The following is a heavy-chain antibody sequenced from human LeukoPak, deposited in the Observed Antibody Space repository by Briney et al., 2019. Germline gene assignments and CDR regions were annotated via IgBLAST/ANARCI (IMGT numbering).Heavy chain of an antibody. V-gene: IGHV3-21*01. Sequence: GGSLRLSCAASAFTFSSYSMNWVRQAPGKGLEWVSFISTSSSYIHYADSVKGRFTISRDNARNSLYLQMNSLRAEDTAVYYCARWYDYEMDYWGQGTLVTVSS. CDR2: ISTSSSYI. CDR1: AFTFSSYS. J-gene: IGHJ4*02. D-gene: IGHD4-17*01. CDR3: ARWYDYEMDY.